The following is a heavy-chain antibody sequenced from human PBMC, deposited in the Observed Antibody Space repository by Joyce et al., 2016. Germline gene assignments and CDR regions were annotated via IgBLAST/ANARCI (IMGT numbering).Heavy chain of an antibody. D-gene: IGHD2/OR15-2a*01. CDR2: IKSDGNTK. CDR3: VGASHISTLSSFDS. J-gene: IGHJ4*02. V-gene: IGHV3-74*03. CDR1: GFIFRTYW. Sequence: EVQLVESGGGLVQPGGSLRVSCTASGFIFRTYWVHWVRQAPGKGLEWVSRIKSDGNTKVYADSVKGRFTISRDNAKSTVYLQMNDLRAEDTAVYYCVGASHISTLSSFDSWGQGTLVTVSS.